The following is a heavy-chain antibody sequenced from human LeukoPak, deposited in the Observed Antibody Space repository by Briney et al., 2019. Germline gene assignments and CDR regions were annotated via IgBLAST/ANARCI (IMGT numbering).Heavy chain of an antibody. V-gene: IGHV3-30-3*01. CDR2: ISYDGSDK. D-gene: IGHD1-26*01. Sequence: PGRSLRLSCAASGFTFSSYAMHWVRQAPGKGLEWVAVISYDGSDKYYADSVKGRFTISRDNSKNTPYLQMNSLRVEDTAVYYCAKGYGQLLVNNWFDPWGQGTLVTVSS. CDR1: GFTFSSYA. CDR3: AKGYGQLLVNNWFDP. J-gene: IGHJ5*02.